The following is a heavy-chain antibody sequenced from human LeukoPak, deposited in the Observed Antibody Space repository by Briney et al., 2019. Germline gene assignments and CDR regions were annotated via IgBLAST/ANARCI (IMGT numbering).Heavy chain of an antibody. J-gene: IGHJ4*02. V-gene: IGHV1-18*01. CDR3: ARMGGGKGNIVVVVAANDY. Sequence: GASVEISCKASGYTFTSYGISWVRQAPGQGLEWMGWISAYNGNTNYAQKLQGRVTMTTDTSTSTAYMELRSLRSDDTAVYYCARMGGGKGNIVVVVAANDYWGQGTLVTVSS. CDR1: GYTFTSYG. CDR2: ISAYNGNT. D-gene: IGHD2-15*01.